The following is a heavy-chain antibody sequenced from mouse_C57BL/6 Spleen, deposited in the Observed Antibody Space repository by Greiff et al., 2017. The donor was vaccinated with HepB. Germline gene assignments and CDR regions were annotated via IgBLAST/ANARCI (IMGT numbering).Heavy chain of an antibody. CDR3: TTSLGSSPWFAY. Sequence: EVQLQQSGAELVRPGASVKLSCTASGFNIKDDYMHWVKQRPEQGLEWIGWIDPENGDTEYASKFQGKATITADTSSNTAYLQLSSLTSEDTAVYYCTTSLGSSPWFAYWGQGTLVTVSA. J-gene: IGHJ3*01. CDR1: GFNIKDDY. CDR2: IDPENGDT. V-gene: IGHV14-4*01. D-gene: IGHD1-1*01.